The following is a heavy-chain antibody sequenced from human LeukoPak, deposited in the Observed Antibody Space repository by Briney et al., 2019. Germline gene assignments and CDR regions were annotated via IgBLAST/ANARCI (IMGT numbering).Heavy chain of an antibody. J-gene: IGHJ4*02. CDR3: AKGIPDYYDRSGYYYS. Sequence: GGSLRLSCAASRFAFSGFWMAWVRQAPGKGLEWVANIKEDGSQKNYVDSVKGRFTISRDNAKNSLYLQMNSLRAEDTAVYYCAKGIPDYYDRSGYYYSWGQGTLVTVSS. D-gene: IGHD3-22*01. CDR2: IKEDGSQK. V-gene: IGHV3-7*01. CDR1: RFAFSGFW.